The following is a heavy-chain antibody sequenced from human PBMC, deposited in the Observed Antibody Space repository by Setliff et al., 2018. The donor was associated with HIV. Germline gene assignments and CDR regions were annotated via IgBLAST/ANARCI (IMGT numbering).Heavy chain of an antibody. CDR3: AKDRVGYCSSISCPGGFDY. CDR2: ISGSGGST. D-gene: IGHD2-2*03. Sequence: GGSLRLSCAASGFTFSSYAMAWVRQAPGKGLEWVSTISGSGGSTYYADSVKGRFTISRDKSKNTVYLQMYSLRAEDTALYYCAKDRVGYCSSISCPGGFDYWGQGTLVTVSS. CDR1: GFTFSSYA. V-gene: IGHV3-23*01. J-gene: IGHJ4*02.